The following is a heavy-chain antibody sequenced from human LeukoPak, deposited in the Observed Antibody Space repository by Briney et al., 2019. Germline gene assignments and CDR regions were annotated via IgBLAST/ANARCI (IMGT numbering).Heavy chain of an antibody. J-gene: IGHJ6*04. Sequence: GGSLRLSCAASGFTFSSYWMSWVRQAPGKGLEWVANIKQDGSEKYYVDSVKGRFTISRDNAKNSLYLQMNSLRADDTAVYYCARDRRVGPAAIGNGMDVWRKGTTVTVSS. V-gene: IGHV3-7*03. D-gene: IGHD2-2*02. CDR1: GFTFSSYW. CDR3: ARDRRVGPAAIGNGMDV. CDR2: IKQDGSEK.